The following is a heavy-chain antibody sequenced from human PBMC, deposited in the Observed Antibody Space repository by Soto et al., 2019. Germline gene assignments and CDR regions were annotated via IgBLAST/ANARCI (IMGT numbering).Heavy chain of an antibody. CDR1: GFTFSGSA. V-gene: IGHV3-73*01. Sequence: SLRLSCAASGFTFSGSAMHWVRQTSGRGLEWLGRIRSKVNNLETVYAASVKGRFTISRDDSKNTAYLQMNSLKTEDTAVYYCTRLIKPLDYCGRGTLVTVSS. CDR2: IRSKVNNLET. D-gene: IGHD3-16*01. CDR3: TRLIKPLDY. J-gene: IGHJ4*02.